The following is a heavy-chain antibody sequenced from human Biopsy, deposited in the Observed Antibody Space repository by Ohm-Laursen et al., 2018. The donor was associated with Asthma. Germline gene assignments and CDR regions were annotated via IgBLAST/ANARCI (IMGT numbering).Heavy chain of an antibody. CDR3: ARDVMEWYLPAFDF. CDR2: GGSYYDGGLK. D-gene: IGHD3-3*01. V-gene: IGHV3-30-3*01. J-gene: IGHJ4*02. Sequence: LTLTCAASGFTFRSYAMHWVRQAPGKGLEWVAVGGSYYDGGLKYYADSVNGRFTVSRDDSKNTLYLQMNSLRPDDTAVYYCARDVMEWYLPAFDFWGQGTLVTVSS. CDR1: GFTFRSYA.